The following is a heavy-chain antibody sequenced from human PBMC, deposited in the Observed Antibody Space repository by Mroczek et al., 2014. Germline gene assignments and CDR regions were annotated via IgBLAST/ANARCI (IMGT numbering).Heavy chain of an antibody. V-gene: IGHV3-33*01. CDR3: ARDGPYDILMSFDY. J-gene: IGHJ4*02. D-gene: IGHD3-9*01. CDR1: GFTFSSYG. CDR2: IWYDGSNK. Sequence: QVQLQESGGGVVQPGRSLRLPCAASGFTFSSYGMHWVRQAPGKGLEWVAVIWYDGSNKYYADSVKGRFTISRDNSKNTLYLQMNSLRAEDTAVYYCARDGPYDILMSFDYWGQGTLVTVSS.